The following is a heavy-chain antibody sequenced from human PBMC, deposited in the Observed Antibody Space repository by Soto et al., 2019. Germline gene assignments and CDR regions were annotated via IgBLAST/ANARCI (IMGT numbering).Heavy chain of an antibody. Sequence: QVQLVQSGAEVKKPGSSVKVSCKASGGTFSSYTISWVRQAPGQGLEWMGRIIPILGIANYAQKFQGRVTITADKSTSTAYMELSSLRSEDTAVYYCAGIYCGGDCYSYWYFDLWGRGTLVTVSS. V-gene: IGHV1-69*02. J-gene: IGHJ2*01. CDR2: IIPILGIA. D-gene: IGHD2-21*02. CDR3: AGIYCGGDCYSYWYFDL. CDR1: GGTFSSYT.